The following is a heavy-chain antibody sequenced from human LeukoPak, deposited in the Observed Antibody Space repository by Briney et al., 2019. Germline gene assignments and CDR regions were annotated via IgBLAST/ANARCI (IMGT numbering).Heavy chain of an antibody. Sequence: SQTLPLTCTVSGGPISGGDDFWSWIRQPPGKGLEWIGYMSYSGSTYNNPPLKSRVAISRDTSKTQFSLNLSSVTAADTAVYYCARSARKTGGYVFDSWGQGTLVTVSS. V-gene: IGHV4-30-4*01. D-gene: IGHD2-8*02. CDR1: GGPISGGDDF. CDR3: ARSARKTGGYVFDS. J-gene: IGHJ4*02. CDR2: MSYSGST.